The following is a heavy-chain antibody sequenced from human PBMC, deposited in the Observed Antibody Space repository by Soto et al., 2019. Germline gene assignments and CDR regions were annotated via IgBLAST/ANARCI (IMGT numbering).Heavy chain of an antibody. J-gene: IGHJ6*03. D-gene: IGHD6-19*01. CDR2: IGTAGDT. CDR1: GFTFSSYD. Sequence: GGSLRLSCAASGFTFSSYDMHWVRQATGKGLEWVSAIGTAGDTYYPGSVKGRFTISRENAKNSLYLQMNSLRAGDTAVYYCARAGYSSGWSQYYYYYMDVWGKGTTVTVSS. V-gene: IGHV3-13*01. CDR3: ARAGYSSGWSQYYYYYMDV.